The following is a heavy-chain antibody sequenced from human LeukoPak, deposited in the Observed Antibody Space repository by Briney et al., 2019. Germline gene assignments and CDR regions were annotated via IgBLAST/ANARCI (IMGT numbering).Heavy chain of an antibody. J-gene: IGHJ4*02. CDR2: ISYDGSNK. V-gene: IGHV3-30-3*01. CDR3: ARDLMDTAMWEFDY. D-gene: IGHD5-18*01. Sequence: GGSLRLSCAASGFTFSSYAMHWVRQAPGKGLEWVAVISYDGSNKYYADSVKGRFTISRDNSKNTLYLQMNSLRAEDTAVYYCARDLMDTAMWEFDYWGQGTLVTVSS. CDR1: GFTFSSYA.